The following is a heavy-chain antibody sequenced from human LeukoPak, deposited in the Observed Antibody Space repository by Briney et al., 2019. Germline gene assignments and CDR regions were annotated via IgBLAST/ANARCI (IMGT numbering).Heavy chain of an antibody. CDR2: INTNTGSP. J-gene: IGHJ5*02. CDR1: GYTFTSYA. D-gene: IGHD6-13*01. Sequence: GASVKVSCKASGYTFTSYALNWVRQAPGQGLEWMGWINTNTGSPTYAQGFTGRFVFSLDTSVSTAYLQISSLKAEDTAVYYCARPWYSSSWYSVNWFDPWGQGTLVTASS. CDR3: ARPWYSSSWYSVNWFDP. V-gene: IGHV7-4-1*02.